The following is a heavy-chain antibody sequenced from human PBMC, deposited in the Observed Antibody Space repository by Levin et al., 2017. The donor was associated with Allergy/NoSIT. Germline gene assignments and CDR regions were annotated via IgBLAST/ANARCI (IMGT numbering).Heavy chain of an antibody. CDR2: IYYTGSS. V-gene: IGHV4-59*01. CDR3: ARSKVGGTYYFDY. D-gene: IGHD1-26*01. J-gene: IGHJ4*02. CDR1: GGSISTYY. Sequence: SETLFLTCTVSGGSISTYYWNWIRQPPGKGLEWIGYIYYTGSSIYNPSLKSRVTISVDTSKNQFSLKLTSVTAADTAVYYCARSKVGGTYYFDYWGQGTLVTVSS.